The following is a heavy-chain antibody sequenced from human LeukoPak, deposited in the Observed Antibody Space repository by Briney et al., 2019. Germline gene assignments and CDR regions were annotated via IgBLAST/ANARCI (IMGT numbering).Heavy chain of an antibody. Sequence: PRGSLRLSCAASGFTFRSYGMHWVRQAPGKGLEWVAVIWYDGSNKYYADSVKGRFTTSRDNSKNTLYLQMDSLRAEDTAVYYCARDPGVRWLVGFDYWGQGTLVTVSS. CDR3: ARDPGVRWLVGFDY. CDR1: GFTFRSYG. V-gene: IGHV3-33*01. CDR2: IWYDGSNK. J-gene: IGHJ4*02. D-gene: IGHD6-19*01.